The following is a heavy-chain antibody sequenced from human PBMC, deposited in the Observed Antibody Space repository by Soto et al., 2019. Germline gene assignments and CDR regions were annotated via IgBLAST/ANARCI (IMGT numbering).Heavy chain of an antibody. V-gene: IGHV1-3*01. CDR3: ARDPGYSYGYN. CDR2: INAGNGNT. J-gene: IGHJ4*02. D-gene: IGHD5-18*01. Sequence: QVQLVQSGAEVKKPGASVKVSCKASGYTFISYAMNWVRQAPGQRLEWMGWINAGNGNTKYSQKFQGSVTITRDKSASTGYMELSSLRSEDTAVYYCARDPGYSYGYNWGQGPLVTVSS. CDR1: GYTFISYA.